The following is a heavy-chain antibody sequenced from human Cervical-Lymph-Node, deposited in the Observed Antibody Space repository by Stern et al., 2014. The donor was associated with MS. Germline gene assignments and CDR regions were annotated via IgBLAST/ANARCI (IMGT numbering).Heavy chain of an antibody. D-gene: IGHD1-26*01. V-gene: IGHV3-64*07. Sequence: VQLVESGGGLVQPGGSLRLSCAASGLTFNRSPMLWVRQAPGKGLEFVAAISANGTSIYYADSVKVRFTISRDNSKNTLYLQMGSLRADDMALYYCTTGGVGALTRGQGTLVSVSS. J-gene: IGHJ4*02. CDR2: ISANGTSI. CDR1: GLTFNRSP. CDR3: TTGGVGALT.